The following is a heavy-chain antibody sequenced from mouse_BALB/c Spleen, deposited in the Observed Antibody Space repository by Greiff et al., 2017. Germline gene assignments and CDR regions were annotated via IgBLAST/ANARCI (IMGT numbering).Heavy chain of an antibody. Sequence: EVKLVESGPGLVKPSQSLSLTCTVTGYSITSDYAWNWIRQFPGNKLEWMGYISYSGSTSYNPSLKSRISITRDTSKNQFFLQLNSVTTEDTATYYCARDGNDAGWYANWGQGTLVTVAA. V-gene: IGHV3-2*02. CDR2: ISYSGST. CDR1: GYSITSDYA. J-gene: IGHJ3*01. CDR3: ARDGNDAGWYAN. D-gene: IGHD2-12*01.